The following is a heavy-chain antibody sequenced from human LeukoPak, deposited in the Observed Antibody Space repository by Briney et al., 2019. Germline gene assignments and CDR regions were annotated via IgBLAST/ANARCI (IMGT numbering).Heavy chain of an antibody. CDR1: GFTFCDYA. CDR3: TREVEVVTAIIDY. Sequence: GGSLRLSCTASGFTFCDYAMSWVRQAPGKGLEWVGFIRSKAYGGTTEYAASVKGRFTISRDDSKSIAYLQMNSLKTEDTAVYYCTREVEVVTAIIDYWGQGTLVTVSS. J-gene: IGHJ4*02. CDR2: IRSKAYGGTT. V-gene: IGHV3-49*04. D-gene: IGHD2-21*02.